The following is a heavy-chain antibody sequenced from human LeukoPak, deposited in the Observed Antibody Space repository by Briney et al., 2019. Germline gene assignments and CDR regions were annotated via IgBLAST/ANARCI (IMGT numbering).Heavy chain of an antibody. CDR3: ARGAYGSGTYHDFDI. CDR1: GFTFSSYG. Sequence: GGSLRLSCAASGFTFSSYGIHWVRQAPGKGVEWVAVIWYDGSNKYYVDSVKGRFTISRDNSKNTLYLKMNSLRAEDTAVYYCARGAYGSGTYHDFDIWGQGTMVTVSS. J-gene: IGHJ3*02. CDR2: IWYDGSNK. D-gene: IGHD3-10*01. V-gene: IGHV3-33*01.